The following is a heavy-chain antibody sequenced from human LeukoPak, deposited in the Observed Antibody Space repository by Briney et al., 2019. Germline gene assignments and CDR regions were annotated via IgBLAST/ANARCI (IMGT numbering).Heavy chain of an antibody. Sequence: GRSLRLSCAASGFTFDDYAMHWVRQAPGKGLEWVSGISWNSGSIGYADSVKGRFTISRDNAKNSLYLQMNSLRAEDMASYYCAKDTRYLGYYYMDVWGKGTTVTVSS. D-gene: IGHD1-26*01. CDR1: GFTFDDYA. CDR3: AKDTRYLGYYYMDV. J-gene: IGHJ6*03. CDR2: ISWNSGSI. V-gene: IGHV3-9*03.